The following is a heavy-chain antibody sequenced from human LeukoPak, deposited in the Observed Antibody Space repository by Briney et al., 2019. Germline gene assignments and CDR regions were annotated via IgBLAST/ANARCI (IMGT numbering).Heavy chain of an antibody. Sequence: GGSLRLSCAASGFTFSSYWMHWVRQAPGKGLVWVSRINSDGSSISYADSVKGRFTISRDNAKNTLYLQMNSLRAEDTAVYDCARARDYGDSFDYWGQGTLVIVSS. CDR1: GFTFSSYW. CDR2: INSDGSSI. CDR3: ARARDYGDSFDY. V-gene: IGHV3-74*01. D-gene: IGHD4-17*01. J-gene: IGHJ4*02.